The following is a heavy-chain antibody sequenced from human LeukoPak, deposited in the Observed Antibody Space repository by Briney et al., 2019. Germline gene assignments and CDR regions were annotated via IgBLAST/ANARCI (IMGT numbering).Heavy chain of an antibody. J-gene: IGHJ4*02. CDR3: AMGTTVTLSY. Sequence: ASVKVSCKVSGYTLTELSMHWVRQAPGKGLEWMGGFDPEDGETIYAQKFQGRVTMTEGTSTDTAYMELSSLRSEDTAVYYGAMGTTVTLSYWGQGTLVTVSS. CDR2: FDPEDGET. V-gene: IGHV1-24*01. CDR1: GYTLTELS. D-gene: IGHD4-11*01.